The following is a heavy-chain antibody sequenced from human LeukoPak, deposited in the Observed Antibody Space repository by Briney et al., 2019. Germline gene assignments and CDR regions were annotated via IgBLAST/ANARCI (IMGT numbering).Heavy chain of an antibody. D-gene: IGHD6-19*01. J-gene: IGHJ4*02. CDR1: GYTFTSYD. Sequence: ASVKVSCKASGYTFTSYDINWVRQATGQGLEWMGWMNPNSGNTGYAQKFQGGVTMTRNTSISTAYMELSSLRSEDTAVYYCARGLGAVAGYDYWGQGTLVTVSS. V-gene: IGHV1-8*01. CDR2: MNPNSGNT. CDR3: ARGLGAVAGYDY.